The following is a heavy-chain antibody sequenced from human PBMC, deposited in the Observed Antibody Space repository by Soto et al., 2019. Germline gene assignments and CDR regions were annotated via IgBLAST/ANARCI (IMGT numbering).Heavy chain of an antibody. Sequence: EVLLVESGGGLVKRGGSLTLSCAASGFMFSSYRMNWVRQAPGKGLEWVSSINSGGTYRYYADSVQGRFTISRNNARNSFYLQMNSLGVEDTAVYYCARDLTTYGSPHFDYWGQGTLVTVFS. CDR1: GFMFSSYR. J-gene: IGHJ4*02. D-gene: IGHD3-10*01. V-gene: IGHV3-21*06. CDR2: INSGGTYR. CDR3: ARDLTTYGSPHFDY.